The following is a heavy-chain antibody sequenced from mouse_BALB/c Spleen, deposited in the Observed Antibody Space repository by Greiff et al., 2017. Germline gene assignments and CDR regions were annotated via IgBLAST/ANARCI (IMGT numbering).Heavy chain of an antibody. V-gene: IGHV5-17*02. Sequence: EVMLVESGGGLVQPGGSRKLSCAASGFTFSSFGMHWVRQAPEKGLEWVAYISSGSSTIYYADTVKGRFTISRDNPKNTLFLQMTSLRSEDTAMYYCARSGNYYAMDYWGQGTTLTVSS. CDR1: GFTFSSFG. J-gene: IGHJ4*01. CDR3: ARSGNYYAMDY. D-gene: IGHD3-1*01. CDR2: ISSGSSTI.